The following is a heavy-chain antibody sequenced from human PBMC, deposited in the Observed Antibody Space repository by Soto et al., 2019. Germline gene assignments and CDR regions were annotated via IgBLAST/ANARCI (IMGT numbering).Heavy chain of an antibody. V-gene: IGHV4-4*07. CDR1: GGTISRYY. J-gene: IGHJ5*02. Sequence: QVHLQESGPGLVKPSETLSLTCSVSGGTISRYYWTWIRQPAGKGLEWIGRIYSSGNTKYNPSLQSRVTMSLDTSNNQFSLRLTSVTAADTAVYYCARGQRFSDWFDPWGQGTLVTVSS. D-gene: IGHD3-3*01. CDR3: ARGQRFSDWFDP. CDR2: IYSSGNT.